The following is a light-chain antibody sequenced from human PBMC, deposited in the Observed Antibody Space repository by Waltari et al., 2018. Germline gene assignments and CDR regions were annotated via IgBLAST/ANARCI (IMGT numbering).Light chain of an antibody. V-gene: IGLV1-44*01. Sequence: QSLLTQAPSASAPPGQRLTMTCSGSNSNIGKNTVNWYQQLPATAPKLLVYRNDQRSSACPDLFSGSRSGTSASLAISGRQGDDEADYYCATWDDSLNGWVFGGGTRLTVL. CDR1: NSNIGKNT. J-gene: IGLJ3*02. CDR3: ATWDDSLNGWV. CDR2: RND.